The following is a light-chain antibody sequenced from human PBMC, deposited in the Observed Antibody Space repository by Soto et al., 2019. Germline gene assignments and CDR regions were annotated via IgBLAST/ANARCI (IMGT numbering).Light chain of an antibody. J-gene: IGKJ4*01. Sequence: EIVLTQSPATLSLSPGERVALSCRASQSVSSFLAWYQQKPGQAPRLLIYDASNRATGIPARFSGSGSGTDFALTISSLEPEDSVVYYCQQRSTWPLTFGGGTKVEIK. CDR1: QSVSSF. CDR3: QQRSTWPLT. CDR2: DAS. V-gene: IGKV3-11*01.